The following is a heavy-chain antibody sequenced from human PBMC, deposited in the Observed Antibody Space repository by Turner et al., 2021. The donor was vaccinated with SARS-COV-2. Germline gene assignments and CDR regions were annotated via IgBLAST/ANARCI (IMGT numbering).Heavy chain of an antibody. CDR1: GFTFSSYW. V-gene: IGHV3-7*01. D-gene: IGHD7-27*01. Sequence: EVQLVESGGGLVKPGGSLRLSCSASGFTFSSYWMSWVRQAPGKGLEWVANIDQDRSEKYYVGSVKGRFTISRDNAKNSLYLQVNSLRAEDTAVYYCARSELGLFFDYWGQGTLVTVSS. CDR3: ARSELGLFFDY. J-gene: IGHJ4*02. CDR2: IDQDRSEK.